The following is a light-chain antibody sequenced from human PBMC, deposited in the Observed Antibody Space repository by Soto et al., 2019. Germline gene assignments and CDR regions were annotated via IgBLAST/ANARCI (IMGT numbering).Light chain of an antibody. V-gene: IGKV1-5*03. CDR2: KAS. Sequence: DIQMTQSPSTLSAYVGDRVTITCRASQSISSWLAWYQQKPGKAPKLLIYKASSLESGVPSRFSGSGSGTEFTLTISSLQPDDFVTYYCQQYNSYPLTFGGGTKVEIK. CDR1: QSISSW. CDR3: QQYNSYPLT. J-gene: IGKJ4*01.